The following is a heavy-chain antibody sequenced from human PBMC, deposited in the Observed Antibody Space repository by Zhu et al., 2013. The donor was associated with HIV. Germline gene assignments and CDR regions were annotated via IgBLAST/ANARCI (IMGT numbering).Heavy chain of an antibody. CDR1: GGTFSSYA. Sequence: QVQLVQSGAEVKKPGSSVKVSCKASGGTFSSYAISWVRQAPGQGLEWMGGIIPIFGTANYAQKFQGRVTITADESTSTAYMELSSLRSEDTAVYYCARWIQLWNDYYYYGMDVWGQGTTGHRLL. CDR3: ARWIQLWNDYYYYGMDV. J-gene: IGHJ6*02. V-gene: IGHV1-69*12. D-gene: IGHD5-18*01. CDR2: IIPIFGTA.